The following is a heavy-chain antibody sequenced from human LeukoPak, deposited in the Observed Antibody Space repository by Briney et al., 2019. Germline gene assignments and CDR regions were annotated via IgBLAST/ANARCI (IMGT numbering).Heavy chain of an antibody. CDR2: ISERGGST. CDR3: AKRGIVIRAVIIIGFHKEAYYFDY. V-gene: IGHV3-23*01. Sequence: GGSLRLSCVVSGITLSNYGMSRVRQAPGKGLEWVAGISERGGSTNYADSVKGRFTISRDTSKNTVYLQMNSLRVEDTAVYFCAKRGIVIRAVIIIGFHKEAYYFDYWGQGILVTVSS. J-gene: IGHJ4*02. CDR1: GITLSNYG. D-gene: IGHD3-10*01.